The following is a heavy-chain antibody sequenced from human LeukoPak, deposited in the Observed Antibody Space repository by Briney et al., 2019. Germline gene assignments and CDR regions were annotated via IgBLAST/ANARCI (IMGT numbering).Heavy chain of an antibody. CDR1: GFTFRSYA. J-gene: IGHJ4*02. Sequence: GGSLRLSCAASGFTFRSYAMQWVRQAPRKGLDWVSYITYNSGTIFYADSVKGRFTISRDNAKDSLYLQMSSLRDEDTAVYYCARDSGYSYADDYWGQGTLVTVSS. V-gene: IGHV3-48*02. CDR3: ARDSGYSYADDY. CDR2: ITYNSGTI. D-gene: IGHD5-18*01.